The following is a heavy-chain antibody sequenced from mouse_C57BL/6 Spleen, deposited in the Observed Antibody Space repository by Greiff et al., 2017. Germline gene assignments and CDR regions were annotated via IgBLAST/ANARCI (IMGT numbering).Heavy chain of an antibody. D-gene: IGHD2-14*01. CDR1: GYTFTDYE. V-gene: IGHV1-15*01. CDR2: IDPETGGT. Sequence: QVQLQQSGAELVRPGASVTLSCKASGYTFTDYEMHWVKQTPVHGLEWIGAIDPETGGTAYTQKFKGKAILTADKSSSTAYMELRSLTSEASAVYYCTRRGTENAMDYWGQGTSVTVSS. CDR3: TRRGTENAMDY. J-gene: IGHJ4*01.